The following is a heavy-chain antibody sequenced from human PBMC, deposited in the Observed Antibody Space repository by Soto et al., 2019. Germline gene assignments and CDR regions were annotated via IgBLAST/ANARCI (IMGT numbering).Heavy chain of an antibody. CDR2: INPDNGNT. Sequence: ASVKVSCKASGYTFTGYYMHWVRQAPGQGLEWMGWINPDNGNTKYSQKFQGRVTITRDTSASTAYMELSSLRSEDTAVYYCARALTILRVATPDALDIWGQGTMVTVSS. V-gene: IGHV1-3*01. CDR1: GYTFTGYY. J-gene: IGHJ3*02. CDR3: ARALTILRVATPDALDI. D-gene: IGHD3-3*01.